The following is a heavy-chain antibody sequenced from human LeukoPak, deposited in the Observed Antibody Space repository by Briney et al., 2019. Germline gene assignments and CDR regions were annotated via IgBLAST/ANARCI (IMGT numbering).Heavy chain of an antibody. V-gene: IGHV3-48*04. D-gene: IGHD4-23*01. CDR1: GFTFSSYS. Sequence: GGSLRLSCAASGFTFSSYSMNWVRQAPGKGLEWVSYISSSSSTIYYADSVKGRFTISRDNAKNSLYLQMNSLRAEDTAVYYCATFTVVTFFDYWGQGTLVTVSS. J-gene: IGHJ4*02. CDR2: ISSSSSTI. CDR3: ATFTVVTFFDY.